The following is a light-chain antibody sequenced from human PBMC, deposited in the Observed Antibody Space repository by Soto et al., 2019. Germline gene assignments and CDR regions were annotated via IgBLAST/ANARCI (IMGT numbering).Light chain of an antibody. CDR1: SSDVGGYNY. CDR2: DVS. V-gene: IGLV2-11*01. Sequence: QSALTQPRSVSGSPGQSVTISCTGTSSDVGGYNYVSWYQQYPGKAPKLIIYDVSKRPSGVPDRFSGSKSGNTASLTISGLQAEDEADYYCSSYTKNSPYVFGTGTKLTVL. J-gene: IGLJ1*01. CDR3: SSYTKNSPYV.